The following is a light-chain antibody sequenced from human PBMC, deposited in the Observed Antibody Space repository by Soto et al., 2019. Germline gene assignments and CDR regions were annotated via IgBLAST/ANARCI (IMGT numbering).Light chain of an antibody. CDR1: QSVSSN. Sequence: EIVMTQSPATLSVSPGERATLSCRASQSVSSNLAWYQQKPGQAPRLLIYDASTRATGIPARFSGSGSGTEFTLTISSLQSEDFAVYYCQHYNYWPYTFGQGTKVDIK. V-gene: IGKV3-15*01. CDR2: DAS. J-gene: IGKJ2*01. CDR3: QHYNYWPYT.